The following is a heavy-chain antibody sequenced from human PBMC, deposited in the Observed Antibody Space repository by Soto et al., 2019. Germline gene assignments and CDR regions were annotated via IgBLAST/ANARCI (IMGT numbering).Heavy chain of an antibody. CDR3: ARDTEYCSSTSCPRDVFDI. D-gene: IGHD2-2*01. Sequence: SETLSLTCTVSGGSVSSGSYYWSWIRQPPGKGLEWIGYIYYSGSTNYNPSLKSRVTISVDTSKNQFSLKLSSVTAADTAVYYCARDTEYCSSTSCPRDVFDIWGQGTMVTV. J-gene: IGHJ3*02. CDR2: IYYSGST. CDR1: GGSVSSGSYY. V-gene: IGHV4-61*01.